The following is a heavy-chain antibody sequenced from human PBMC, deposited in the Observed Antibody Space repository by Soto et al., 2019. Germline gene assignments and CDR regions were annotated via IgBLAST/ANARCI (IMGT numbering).Heavy chain of an antibody. CDR2: ISWNSGSI. D-gene: IGHD3-22*01. V-gene: IGHV3-9*01. CDR1: GFSFDDYA. CDR3: EKDKFDGYYYDSSGY. J-gene: IGHJ4*02. Sequence: TRGLSCAAPGFSFDDYAMPMVRQAPGKGLEWVSGISWNSGSIGYADSVKGRFTISRDNAKNSLYLQMNSLRAEDTALYYCEKDKFDGYYYDSSGYWGQGTLVTVSS.